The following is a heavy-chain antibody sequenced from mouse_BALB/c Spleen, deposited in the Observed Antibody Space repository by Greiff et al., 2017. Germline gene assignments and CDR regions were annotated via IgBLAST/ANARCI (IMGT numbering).Heavy chain of an antibody. J-gene: IGHJ4*01. CDR3: ARSDSSGYGYYAMDY. V-gene: IGHV1-14*01. D-gene: IGHD3-2*01. CDR2: INPYNDGT. Sequence: VQLQQSGPELVKPGASVKMSCKASGYTFTSYVMHWVKQKPGQGLEWIGYINPYNDGTKYNEKFKGKATLTSDKSSSTAYMELSSLTSEDSAVYYCARSDSSGYGYYAMDYWGQGTSVTVSS. CDR1: GYTFTSYV.